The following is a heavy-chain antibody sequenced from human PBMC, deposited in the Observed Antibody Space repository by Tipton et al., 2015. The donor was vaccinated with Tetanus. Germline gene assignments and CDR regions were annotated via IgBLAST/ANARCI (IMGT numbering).Heavy chain of an antibody. J-gene: IGHJ5*02. CDR1: GFTFSDYY. CDR3: VRRGSGRLCRLFDA. Sequence: SLRLSCAASGFTFSDYYMNWIRQAPGKGLEGVSHISGSTNTIDYVDSVKGRFTISRDNAKSSLYLQMNSLTPEDTAVYYCVRRGSGRLCRLFDAWGQGALVTVSS. CDR2: ISGSTNTI. D-gene: IGHD1-26*01. V-gene: IGHV3-11*01.